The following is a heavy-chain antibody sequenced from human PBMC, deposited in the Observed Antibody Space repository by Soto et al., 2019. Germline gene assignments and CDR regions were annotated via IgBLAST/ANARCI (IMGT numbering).Heavy chain of an antibody. CDR2: INHSGST. D-gene: IGHD4-17*01. J-gene: IGHJ4*02. Sequence: SETLSLTCAVYGGSFSGYYWSWIRQPPGKGLEWIGEINHSGSTNYNPSLKSRVTISVDTSRSQISLMVSSLTAADTALYYCARGATVTQYDYWGQGTPVTVSS. CDR1: GGSFSGYY. V-gene: IGHV4-34*01. CDR3: ARGATVTQYDY.